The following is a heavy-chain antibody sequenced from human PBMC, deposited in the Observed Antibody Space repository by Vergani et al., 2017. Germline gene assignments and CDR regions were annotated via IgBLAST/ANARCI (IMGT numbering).Heavy chain of an antibody. CDR1: GFTFSSYA. V-gene: IGHV3-23*01. Sequence: EVQLLESGGGLVQPGGSLRLSCAASGFTFSSYAMSWVRQAPGKGLDWVSAISGSGGSTYYADSVKGRFTTSKDNSKTTLYLQMNSLRAEDTSVYYCAKDRETTVVTPGFDYWGQGTLVTVSS. J-gene: IGHJ4*02. CDR2: ISGSGGST. D-gene: IGHD4-23*01. CDR3: AKDRETTVVTPGFDY.